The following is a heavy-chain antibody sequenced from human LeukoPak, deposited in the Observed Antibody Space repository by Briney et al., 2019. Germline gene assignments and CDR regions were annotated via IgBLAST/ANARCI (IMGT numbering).Heavy chain of an antibody. V-gene: IGHV3-48*01. CDR2: ISSSSSTI. D-gene: IGHD2-2*01. J-gene: IGHJ5*02. Sequence: GGSLRLSCAASGFTFSSYSMNWVRQAPGKGLEWVSYISSSSSTIYYADSVKGRFTISRDNAKNSLYLQMNSLRAEDTAVYYCARGGYCSSTSCTYNWFDPWGQGTLVTVSS. CDR1: GFTFSSYS. CDR3: ARGGYCSSTSCTYNWFDP.